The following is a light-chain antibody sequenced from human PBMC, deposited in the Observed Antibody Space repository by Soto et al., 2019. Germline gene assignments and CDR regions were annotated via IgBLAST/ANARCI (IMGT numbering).Light chain of an antibody. Sequence: EILMTQYTATLSVSPGERATLSCMASQSVSSNLAWYQQKPGQAPRLLIYGASTRATGIPARFSGSGSGTEFTLTISSLQSEDFAVYYCQQYNNWPPWTSGQRTKVAIK. V-gene: IGKV3-15*01. CDR2: GAS. CDR3: QQYNNWPPWT. J-gene: IGKJ1*01. CDR1: QSVSSN.